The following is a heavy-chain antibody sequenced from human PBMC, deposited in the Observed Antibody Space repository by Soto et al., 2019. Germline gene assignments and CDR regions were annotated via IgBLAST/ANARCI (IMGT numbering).Heavy chain of an antibody. CDR3: ARDRDIAATGLGY. J-gene: IGHJ4*02. CDR1: GFTFSDYY. CDR2: ISSSSSYT. Sequence: GSLRLSCAASGFTFSDYYMSWIRQAPGKGLEWVSYISSSSSYTNYADSVKGRFTISRDNAKNSLYLQMNSLRAEDTAVYYCARDRDIAATGLGYWGQGTLVTVSS. V-gene: IGHV3-11*06. D-gene: IGHD2-15*01.